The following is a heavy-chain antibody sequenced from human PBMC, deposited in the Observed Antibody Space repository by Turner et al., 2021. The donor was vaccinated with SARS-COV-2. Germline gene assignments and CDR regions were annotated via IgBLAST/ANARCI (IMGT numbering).Heavy chain of an antibody. Sequence: QVQLVESGGGLVQPGRSLRLSCAASGFPFSTYGMHWVRQAPGKGLEWGAVISYDGNNKYYADSVKGRFTISRDNSKNTLFLQMNSLRAEETAVYYCAKSGGMYCSGGSCYSSYFDYWGQGTLVTVSS. D-gene: IGHD2-15*01. CDR2: ISYDGNNK. CDR3: AKSGGMYCSGGSCYSSYFDY. CDR1: GFPFSTYG. V-gene: IGHV3-30*18. J-gene: IGHJ4*02.